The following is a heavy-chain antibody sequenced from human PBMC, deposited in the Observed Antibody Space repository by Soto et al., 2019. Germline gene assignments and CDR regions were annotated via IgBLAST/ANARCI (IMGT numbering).Heavy chain of an antibody. D-gene: IGHD6-6*01. V-gene: IGHV4-59*08. CDR1: GGSISSYY. CDR2: IYYSGST. Sequence: SETLSLTCTVPGGSISSYYWSWIRQPPGKGLEWIGHIYYSGSTNYNPSLKSRVTISVDTSKNQFSLKLSSVTAADTAVYYCARHEYSSASGADYFDYWGQGTLVTVSS. CDR3: ARHEYSSASGADYFDY. J-gene: IGHJ4*02.